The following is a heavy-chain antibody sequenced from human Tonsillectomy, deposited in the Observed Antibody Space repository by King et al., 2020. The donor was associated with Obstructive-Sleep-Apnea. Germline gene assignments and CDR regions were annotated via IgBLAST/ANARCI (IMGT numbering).Heavy chain of an antibody. V-gene: IGHV3-21*01. D-gene: IGHD6-13*01. Sequence: VQLVESGGGLVKPGGSLRLSCAASGFTFSSYSMNWVRQAPGKGLEWVSSISSSSSYTYYADSVKGRFTISRDNAKNSLYLQMNSLRAEDTAVYYCARDGGSSWSKWGQGTLVTVSS. CDR2: ISSSSSYT. CDR3: ARDGGSSWSK. CDR1: GFTFSSYS. J-gene: IGHJ4*02.